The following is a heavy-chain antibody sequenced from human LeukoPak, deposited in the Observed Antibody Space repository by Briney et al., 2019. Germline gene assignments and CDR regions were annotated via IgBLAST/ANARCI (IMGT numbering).Heavy chain of an antibody. D-gene: IGHD2-15*01. V-gene: IGHV4-39*07. CDR2: IYYSGST. CDR3: ASYCSGGSCYSVIDY. Sequence: SETLSLTCTVSGGSISSSSYYWGWIRQPPGKGLEWIGSIYYSGSTYYNPSLKSRVTISVDTSKNQFSLKLSSVTAADTVVYYCASYCSGGSCYSVIDYWGQGTLVTVSS. CDR1: GGSISSSSYY. J-gene: IGHJ4*02.